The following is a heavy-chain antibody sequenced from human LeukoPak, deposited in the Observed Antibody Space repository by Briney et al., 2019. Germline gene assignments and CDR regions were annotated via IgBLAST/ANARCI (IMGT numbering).Heavy chain of an antibody. CDR1: GGTFSSYA. Sequence: SVKVSCKASGGTFSSYAISWVRHARRQGLEGMGGIIPIFGTANYAQKFQGRVTITADESTSTAYMELSSLRSEDTAVYYCARDLSAGENYYYYGMDVWGQGTTVTVSS. CDR3: ARDLSAGENYYYYGMDV. D-gene: IGHD3-16*01. V-gene: IGHV1-69*13. CDR2: IIPIFGTA. J-gene: IGHJ6*02.